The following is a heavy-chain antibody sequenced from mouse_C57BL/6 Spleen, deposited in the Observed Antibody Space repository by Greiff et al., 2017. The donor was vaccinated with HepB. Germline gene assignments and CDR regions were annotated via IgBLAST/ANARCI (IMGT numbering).Heavy chain of an antibody. Sequence: EVHLVESGEGLVKPGGSLKLSCAASGFTFSSYAMSWVRQTPEKRLEWVAYISSGGDYIYYADTVKGRFTISRDNARNTLYLQMSSLKSEDTAMYYCTREDYGSLWYFDVWGTGTTVTVSS. CDR3: TREDYGSLWYFDV. CDR2: ISSGGDYI. V-gene: IGHV5-9-1*02. CDR1: GFTFSSYA. D-gene: IGHD1-1*01. J-gene: IGHJ1*03.